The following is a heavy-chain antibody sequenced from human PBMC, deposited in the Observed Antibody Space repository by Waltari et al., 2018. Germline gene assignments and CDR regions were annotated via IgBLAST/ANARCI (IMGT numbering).Heavy chain of an antibody. CDR2: ISYNERNR. V-gene: IGHV3-30*04. CDR1: EFTFSFYA. CDR3: ARDYCDRTNCHGMDV. J-gene: IGHJ6*02. D-gene: IGHD3-22*01. Sequence: QVQLVESGGGVFQPGRSLRLHCAASEFTFSFYAMPGVRQAPGKGLEWVAVISYNERNRYYVDSVKGRFTISRDNSNKMLYLQMNSLRVEDTAVYYCARDYCDRTNCHGMDVWGQGTTVTVSS.